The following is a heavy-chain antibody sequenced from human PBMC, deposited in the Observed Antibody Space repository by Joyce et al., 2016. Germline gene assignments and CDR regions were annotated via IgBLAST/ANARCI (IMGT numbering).Heavy chain of an antibody. J-gene: IGHJ4*02. CDR3: ARGGYSYGSAYNY. V-gene: IGHV4-31*03. Sequence: QVQLQESGPGLVKPSQTLSLTCTVSRGSISGSSFFWSWIRQHPGEGLEWIGYIYYRGSTFYNPSLKSRLNITIDTSKNQFSLRLTSVTAADTAVYYCARGGYSYGSAYNYWGQGTLVTVSS. CDR2: IYYRGST. D-gene: IGHD5-18*01. CDR1: RGSISGSSFF.